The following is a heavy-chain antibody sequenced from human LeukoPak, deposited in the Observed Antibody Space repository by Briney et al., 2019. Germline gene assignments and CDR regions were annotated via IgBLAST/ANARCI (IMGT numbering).Heavy chain of an antibody. V-gene: IGHV4-4*07. D-gene: IGHD2-2*01. J-gene: IGHJ6*02. Sequence: PSETLSLTCTVSGGSISSYYWSWIRQPAGKGLEWIGRIYTSGSTNYNPSLKSRVTMSVDTSKNQFSLKLSSVTAADTAVYYCARGDVVVPAAFYYGMDVWGRGTTVTVSS. CDR3: ARGDVVVPAAFYYGMDV. CDR2: IYTSGST. CDR1: GGSISSYY.